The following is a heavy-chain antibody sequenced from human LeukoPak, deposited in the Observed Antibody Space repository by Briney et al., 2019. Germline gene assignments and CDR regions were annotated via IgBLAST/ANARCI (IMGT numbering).Heavy chain of an antibody. CDR3: ANFVVPAAPTDY. CDR1: GFTFSSYA. D-gene: IGHD2-2*01. CDR2: IVSGGST. V-gene: IGHV3-23*01. Sequence: GGSLRLSCAASGFTFSSYAMSWVRQAPGKGLEWVSSIVSGGSTYYADSVKGRFTISRDNPKNTLYLQMNSLRAEDTAVYYCANFVVPAAPTDYWGQGTLVTVSS. J-gene: IGHJ4*02.